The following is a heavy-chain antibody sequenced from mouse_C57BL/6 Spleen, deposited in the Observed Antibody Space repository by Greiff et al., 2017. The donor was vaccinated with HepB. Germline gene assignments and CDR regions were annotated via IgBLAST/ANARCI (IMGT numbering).Heavy chain of an antibody. V-gene: IGHV1-69*01. CDR1: GYTFTSYW. D-gene: IGHD2-2*01. Sequence: QVQLQQSGPELVMPGASVKLSCKASGYTFTSYWMHWVKQRPGQGLEWIGEIDPSDSYTNYNQKFKGKSTLTVDKSSSTAYMQLSSLTSEDSAVYYCARGRLRRNYYAMDYWGQGTSVTVSS. CDR2: IDPSDSYT. J-gene: IGHJ4*01. CDR3: ARGRLRRNYYAMDY.